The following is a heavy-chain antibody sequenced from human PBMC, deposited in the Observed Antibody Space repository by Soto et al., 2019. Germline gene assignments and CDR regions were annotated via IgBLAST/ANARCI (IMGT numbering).Heavy chain of an antibody. D-gene: IGHD2-2*02. Sequence: PGESLKISCKGSGYSFTSNWISWVRQMPGKGLEWMGRIDPSDSYTNYSPSFQGHVTISADKSISTAYLQWSSLKASDTAMYYCATYCSSTSCYSSAFDIWGQGTMVTVS. CDR1: GYSFTSNW. CDR2: IDPSDSYT. V-gene: IGHV5-10-1*01. CDR3: ATYCSSTSCYSSAFDI. J-gene: IGHJ3*02.